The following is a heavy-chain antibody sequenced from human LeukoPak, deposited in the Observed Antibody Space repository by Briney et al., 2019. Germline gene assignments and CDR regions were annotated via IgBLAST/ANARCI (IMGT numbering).Heavy chain of an antibody. Sequence: PGGSLRLSCAASGFTFSSYAMSWVRQAPGKGLEWVSVIVGGSTNYADSVKGRFTISRDNSKNTLYLQMNSLRAGDTAVYYCAKFKGTVSWTLGYWGQGTLVTVSS. CDR2: IVGGST. V-gene: IGHV3-23*01. CDR1: GFTFSSYA. D-gene: IGHD3/OR15-3a*01. CDR3: AKFKGTVSWTLGY. J-gene: IGHJ4*02.